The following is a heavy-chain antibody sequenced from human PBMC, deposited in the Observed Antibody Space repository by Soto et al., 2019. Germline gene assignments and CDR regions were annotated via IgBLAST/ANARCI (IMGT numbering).Heavy chain of an antibody. V-gene: IGHV1-69*06. D-gene: IGHD6-6*01. CDR3: VRGDDILARRGDYFDY. CDR2: VIPMFGTA. CDR1: GGTFNSYG. Sequence: QVQLVQSGAEVKKPGSSVKVSCKASGGTFNSYGFNWVRQAPGQGLEWMGGVIPMFGTANYAQKFQGRVTITADKSTSTSYMEVKSLRSEDTAVYYCVRGDDILARRGDYFDYWGQGTQVTVSS. J-gene: IGHJ4*02.